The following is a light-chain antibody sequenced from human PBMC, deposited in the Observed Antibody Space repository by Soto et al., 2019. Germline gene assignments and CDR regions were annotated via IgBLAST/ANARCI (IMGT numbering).Light chain of an antibody. Sequence: DIQMTQSPSSLSASVGDRVTITCRASQSISSYLNWYQQKPGKAPKLLIYAASSLQSGVPSRFSGSGSGTDFTLTISSLQPEDFAIYSCQQIYSTPYTFGQGTKREIK. V-gene: IGKV1-39*01. J-gene: IGKJ2*01. CDR1: QSISSY. CDR3: QQIYSTPYT. CDR2: AAS.